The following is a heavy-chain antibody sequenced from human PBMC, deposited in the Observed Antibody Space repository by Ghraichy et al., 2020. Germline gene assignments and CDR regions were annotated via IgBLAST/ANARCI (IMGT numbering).Heavy chain of an antibody. Sequence: ASVKVSCKASGYTFTSYYMHWVRQAPGQGLEWMGIINPSGGSTSYAQKFQGRVTMTRDTSTSTVYMELSSLRSEDTAVYYCARDRVAAAGKGWFDPWGQGTLVTVSS. D-gene: IGHD6-13*01. V-gene: IGHV1-46*03. J-gene: IGHJ5*02. CDR1: GYTFTSYY. CDR3: ARDRVAAAGKGWFDP. CDR2: INPSGGST.